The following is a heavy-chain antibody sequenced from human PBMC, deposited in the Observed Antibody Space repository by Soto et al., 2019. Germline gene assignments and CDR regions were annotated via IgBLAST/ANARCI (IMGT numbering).Heavy chain of an antibody. V-gene: IGHV1-18*04. CDR1: GYSFRDYG. J-gene: IGHJ4*02. D-gene: IGHD1-1*01. Sequence: QILMVQSGAEVKKPGASVKVSCKASGYSFRDYGISWVRQAPGRGLEWIGWVGPYNGASHFAQNFQGRVTMTTDTSVTTVYMELRNLISDDTAVYYCVREVETSGGCISFAYWGQGSVVTVAT. CDR2: VGPYNGAS. CDR3: VREVETSGGCISFAY.